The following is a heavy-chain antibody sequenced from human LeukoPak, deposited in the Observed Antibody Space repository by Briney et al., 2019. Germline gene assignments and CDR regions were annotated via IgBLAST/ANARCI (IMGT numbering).Heavy chain of an antibody. CDR1: GFTFSSYG. Sequence: GGTLRLSCAASGFTFSSYGMSWVRQAPGKGLEWVSAISGSGGSTYYADSVKGRFTISRDNSKNTLYLQMNSLRAEDTAVYYCAKDLRGRRADFDYWGQGTLVTVSS. D-gene: IGHD3-10*01. V-gene: IGHV3-23*01. CDR2: ISGSGGST. CDR3: AKDLRGRRADFDY. J-gene: IGHJ4*02.